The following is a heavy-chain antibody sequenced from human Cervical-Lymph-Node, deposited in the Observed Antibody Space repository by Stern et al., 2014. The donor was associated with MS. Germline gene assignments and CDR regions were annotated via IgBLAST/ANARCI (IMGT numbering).Heavy chain of an antibody. CDR3: ARGLEELRWFGELSRFGWGIDV. CDR1: GYTFTGYD. J-gene: IGHJ6*02. Sequence: VQLVQSGAEVKQPGASVKVSCKASGYTFTGYDINWVRQATGQGLEWMGWMNPNSGHTVYAQKFQGRVNMTRNTSISTAYMELSSLRSEDTAVYYCARGLEELRWFGELSRFGWGIDVWGQGTTVTVSS. CDR2: MNPNSGHT. D-gene: IGHD3-10*01. V-gene: IGHV1-8*01.